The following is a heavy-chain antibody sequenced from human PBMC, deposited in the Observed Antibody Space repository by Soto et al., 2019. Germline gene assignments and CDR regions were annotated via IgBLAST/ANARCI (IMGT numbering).Heavy chain of an antibody. V-gene: IGHV3-30-3*01. D-gene: IGHD5-18*01. Sequence: GGSLRLSCAASGFTFSSYAMHWVRQAPGKGLEWVAVISYDGSNKYYADSVKGRFTISRDNSKNTLYLQMNSLRAEDTAVYYCARGYSYGTDMYYFDYWGQGTLVTVSS. CDR3: ARGYSYGTDMYYFDY. J-gene: IGHJ4*02. CDR2: ISYDGSNK. CDR1: GFTFSSYA.